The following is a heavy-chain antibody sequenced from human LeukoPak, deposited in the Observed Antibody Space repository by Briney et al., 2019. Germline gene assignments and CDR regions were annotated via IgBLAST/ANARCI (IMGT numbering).Heavy chain of an antibody. Sequence: PGGSLRLSCAGSGFTFSIYAMAWVRQAPGKGLEWVSSITNAAGTTSHADSVKGRFTISRDNSKNTLYLQMNSLRGEDTAVYYCAKDGLSGYNFDYWGQGTLVTVSS. D-gene: IGHD5-24*01. CDR2: ITNAAGTT. J-gene: IGHJ4*02. V-gene: IGHV3-23*01. CDR1: GFTFSIYA. CDR3: AKDGLSGYNFDY.